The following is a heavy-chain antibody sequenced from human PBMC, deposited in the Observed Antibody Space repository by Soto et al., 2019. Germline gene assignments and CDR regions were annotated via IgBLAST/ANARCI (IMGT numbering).Heavy chain of an antibody. D-gene: IGHD3-3*01. CDR2: IYWDDDK. Sequence: QITLNESGPTVVKPAETLTLTCTFSGFSLTTSGVGVGWIRQSPGKAPEWLALIYWDDDKRYSASLKSRLTITKDTSKTQVVLTMASVDPAYTATYYCAHRILRTVFGVVTTTAIYFDFWGQGTPVVVSS. CDR1: GFSLTTSGVG. V-gene: IGHV2-5*02. J-gene: IGHJ4*02. CDR3: AHRILRTVFGVVTTTAIYFDF.